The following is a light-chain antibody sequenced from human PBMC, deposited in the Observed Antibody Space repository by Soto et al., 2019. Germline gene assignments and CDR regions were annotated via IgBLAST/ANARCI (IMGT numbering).Light chain of an antibody. CDR1: QSVTSNY. CDR2: GAS. CDR3: QHYVSPPIT. Sequence: EIVLTQSPGTLSLSPGERATLSCRASQSVTSNYLAWYQQKPGQAPRLLVYGASSRATGISDRFSGSGSGTDFTLTISRLEPEDFAVYYCQHYVSPPITFGQGTRRENK. V-gene: IGKV3-20*01. J-gene: IGKJ5*01.